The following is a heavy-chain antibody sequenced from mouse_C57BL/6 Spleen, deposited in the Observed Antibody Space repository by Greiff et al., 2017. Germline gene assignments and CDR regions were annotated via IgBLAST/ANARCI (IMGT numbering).Heavy chain of an antibody. CDR1: GYTFTDYN. CDR3: ARGVIYYYGSSPYYYAMDY. D-gene: IGHD1-1*01. J-gene: IGHJ4*01. V-gene: IGHV1-18*01. CDR2: INPNNGGT. Sequence: EVQLQQSGPELVKPGASVKIPCKASGYTFTDYNMDWVKQSHGKSLEWIGDINPNNGGTIYNQKFKGKATLTVDKSSSTAYMELRSLTSEDTAVYYCARGVIYYYGSSPYYYAMDYWGQGTSVTVSS.